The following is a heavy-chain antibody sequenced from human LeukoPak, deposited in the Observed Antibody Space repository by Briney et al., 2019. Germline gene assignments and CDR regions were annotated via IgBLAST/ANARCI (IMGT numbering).Heavy chain of an antibody. CDR2: ISSSSSTI. J-gene: IGHJ6*02. D-gene: IGHD2-21*02. CDR3: ARDGHIVVVTARNGMDV. CDR1: GFTFSSYS. Sequence: PGGFLRLSCAASGFTFSSYSMNWVRQAPGKGLEWVSYISSSSSTIYYADSVKGRFTISRDNAKNSLYLQMNSLRAEDTAVYYCARDGHIVVVTARNGMDVWGQGTTVTVSS. V-gene: IGHV3-48*01.